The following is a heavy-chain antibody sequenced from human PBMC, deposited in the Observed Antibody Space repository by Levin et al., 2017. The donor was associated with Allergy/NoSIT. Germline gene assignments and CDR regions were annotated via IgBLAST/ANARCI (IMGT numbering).Heavy chain of an antibody. CDR2: INEDGSEK. D-gene: IGHD6-19*01. CDR1: GFTFSYFW. J-gene: IGHJ4*02. Sequence: LSLTCAASGFTFSYFWMTWVRLAPGKGLEWVANINEDGSEKHYVDSVRGRFTISRDNAKNSLYLQMNSLRAEDTAVYFCAREYYHNSSGYGASAYWGQGKLVTVSS. CDR3: AREYYHNSSGYGASAY. V-gene: IGHV3-7*01.